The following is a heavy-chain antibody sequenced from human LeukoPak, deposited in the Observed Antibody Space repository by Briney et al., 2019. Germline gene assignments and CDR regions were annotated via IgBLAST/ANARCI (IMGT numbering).Heavy chain of an antibody. V-gene: IGHV3-20*04. CDR2: INWNGGST. Sequence: GGSLRLSCAASGFTFGDYGMSWVRQAPEKGLEWVSGINWNGGSTGYAGSVRGRFTISRDNAKNSLYLQMNSLRAEDTAVYYCAKQSYDSSGYDVDYWGQGTLVTVSS. D-gene: IGHD3-22*01. CDR1: GFTFGDYG. CDR3: AKQSYDSSGYDVDY. J-gene: IGHJ4*02.